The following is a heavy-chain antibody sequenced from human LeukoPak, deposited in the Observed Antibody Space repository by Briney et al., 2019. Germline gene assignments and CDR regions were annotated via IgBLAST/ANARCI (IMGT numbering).Heavy chain of an antibody. CDR1: GFTFSSYA. D-gene: IGHD3-22*01. V-gene: IGHV3-23*01. J-gene: IGHJ4*02. Sequence: GGSLRLSCAASGFTFSSYAMSWVRQAPGKGLEWVSAISGSGGCTYYADSVKGRFTISRDNSKNTLYLQMNSLRAEDTAVYYCAKALYYYDSSGYYPPLTFDYWGQGTLVTVSS. CDR3: AKALYYYDSSGYYPPLTFDY. CDR2: ISGSGGCT.